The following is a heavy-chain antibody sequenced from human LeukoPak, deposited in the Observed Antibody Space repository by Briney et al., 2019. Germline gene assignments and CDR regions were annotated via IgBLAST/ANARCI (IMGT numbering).Heavy chain of an antibody. CDR2: ISSSSSYI. CDR3: ARDLYSTGIDY. Sequence: GGSMRLSCAAYGFTFSSYSMNWVRQAPGKWLEWVSSISSSSSYIYYADSVKGRFTISRDNAKNSLYLQMNSLRAEDTAVYYCARDLYSTGIDYWGQGTLVTVSS. V-gene: IGHV3-21*01. D-gene: IGHD6-25*01. CDR1: GFTFSSYS. J-gene: IGHJ4*02.